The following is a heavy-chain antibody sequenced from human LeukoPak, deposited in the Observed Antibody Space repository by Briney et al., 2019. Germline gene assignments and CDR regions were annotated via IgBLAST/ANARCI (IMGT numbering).Heavy chain of an antibody. D-gene: IGHD3-16*01. V-gene: IGHV3-7*01. CDR3: ARDRALGSGKYYFDY. CDR2: IKKDESEK. Sequence: GGSLRLSCAASGFTFSSYWMSWVRKAPGTGPERGANIKKDESEKNYVDFVKGRFTISRDSAKNSLYLQMNSLRAEDTAVYYCARDRALGSGKYYFDYWGQGTLVTVSA. J-gene: IGHJ4*02. CDR1: GFTFSSYW.